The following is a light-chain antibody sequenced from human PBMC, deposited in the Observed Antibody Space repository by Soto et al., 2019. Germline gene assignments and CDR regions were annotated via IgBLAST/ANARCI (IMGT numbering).Light chain of an antibody. J-gene: IGKJ4*02. V-gene: IGKV3-20*01. Sequence: EIVLTQSPCTLSLSLGERATLSCRASQSVSSSYLAWYQQKPGQAPMLIIYGASTSSTGIPDRFSCSGSGSDCTLTLSSLEPEDFAVATYQQYGYAPPFTFGGGTKVEFK. CDR3: QQYGYAPPFT. CDR2: GAS. CDR1: QSVSSSY.